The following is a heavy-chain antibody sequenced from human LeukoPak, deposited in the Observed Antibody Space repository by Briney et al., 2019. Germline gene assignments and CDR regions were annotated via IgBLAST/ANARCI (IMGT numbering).Heavy chain of an antibody. CDR3: ARLTFYYDGSGYYFDY. CDR2: IHYGGSA. CDR1: GASISSTSYY. J-gene: IGHJ4*02. Sequence: SETLSLTCTVPGASISSTSYYWGWIRQPPEKGLQWIGSIHYGGSAYYNPSLKSRITISVDTSKNQFSLKLSSVTATDTAVYYCARLTFYYDGSGYYFDYWGQGTLVTVSS. V-gene: IGHV4-39*01. D-gene: IGHD3-22*01.